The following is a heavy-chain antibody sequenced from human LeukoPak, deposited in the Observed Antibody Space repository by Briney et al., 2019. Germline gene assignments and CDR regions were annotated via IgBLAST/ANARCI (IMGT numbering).Heavy chain of an antibody. D-gene: IGHD3-10*01. J-gene: IGHJ4*02. Sequence: GGSLRLSCAASGFTFSSFSMNWVRQAPGKGLEWVSTLGPSGTTTAYADSVRGRFTISRDNSKNTLYLQMNSLRVEDTAVYYCAKKGYDHSGTYSYYLDSWGRGTLVTVSS. CDR3: AKKGYDHSGTYSYYLDS. CDR1: GFTFSSFS. CDR2: LGPSGTTT. V-gene: IGHV3-23*01.